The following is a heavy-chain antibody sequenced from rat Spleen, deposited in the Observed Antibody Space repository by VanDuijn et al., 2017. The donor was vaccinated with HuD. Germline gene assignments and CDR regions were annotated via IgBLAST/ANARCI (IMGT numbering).Heavy chain of an antibody. CDR1: GYSITSNY. CDR3: ATGGTYSSGYEIWFAY. J-gene: IGHJ3*01. CDR2: ISYSGST. D-gene: IGHD4-3*01. Sequence: QLQESGPGLVKPSQSLSLTCSVTGYSITSNYWGWIRKFPGNKMEWMGYISYSGSTTYNPSLKSRISITRDTSKNQFFLQLNSVTAEDTATYYCATGGTYSSGYEIWFAYWGQGTLVTVSS. V-gene: IGHV3-1*01.